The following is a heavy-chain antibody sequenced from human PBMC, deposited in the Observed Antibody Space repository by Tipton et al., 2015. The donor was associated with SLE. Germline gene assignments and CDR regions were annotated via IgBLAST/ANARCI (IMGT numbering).Heavy chain of an antibody. Sequence: TLSLTCTVSGGSISSYYWSWIRQPPGKGLEWIGYIYYSGSTYYNPSLKSRVTISVDTSKNQFSLKLSSVTAADTAVYYCARPDYDDAFDIWGQGTMVTVSS. CDR3: ARPDYDDAFDI. CDR2: IYYSGST. V-gene: IGHV4-59*04. CDR1: GGSISSYY. D-gene: IGHD4-17*01. J-gene: IGHJ3*02.